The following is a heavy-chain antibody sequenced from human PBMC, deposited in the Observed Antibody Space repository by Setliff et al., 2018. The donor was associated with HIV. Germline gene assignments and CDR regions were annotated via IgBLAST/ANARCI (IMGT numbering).Heavy chain of an antibody. J-gene: IGHJ3*02. CDR3: AKVFVFGVDAFDI. CDR1: GFTFSNYA. Sequence: GGSLRLSCAASGFTFSNYAMGWVRQGPGKWLEWVSTIGAAAYPTHYAESVKGRFTISKDNSQNALYLQMNSLTDEDTAKYYCAKVFVFGVDAFDIWGQGTMVTVSS. V-gene: IGHV3-23*01. D-gene: IGHD3-10*02. CDR2: IGAAAYPT.